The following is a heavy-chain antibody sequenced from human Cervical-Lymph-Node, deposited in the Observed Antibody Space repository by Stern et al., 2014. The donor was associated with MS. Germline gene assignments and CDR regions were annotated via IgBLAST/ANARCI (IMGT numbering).Heavy chain of an antibody. CDR2: ISSSGSTI. D-gene: IGHD1-1*01. CDR1: GFTFSDYY. Sequence: QLVQSGGGLVKPGGSLRLSCAASGFTFSDYYMSWIRQAPGKGLEWVSYISSSGSTIYYADSVKGRFTISRDNAKNSLYLQMXXXXXXXTAVYYCARGRKNGRYFDYWGQGTLVT. J-gene: IGHJ4*02. CDR3: ARGRKNGRYFDY. V-gene: IGHV3-11*01.